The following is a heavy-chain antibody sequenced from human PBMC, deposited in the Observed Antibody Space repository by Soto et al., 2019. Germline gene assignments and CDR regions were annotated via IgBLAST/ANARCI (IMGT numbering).Heavy chain of an antibody. CDR3: ARASITMVRGVTYSYGMDV. CDR2: ISSSSSYI. D-gene: IGHD3-10*01. J-gene: IGHJ6*02. V-gene: IGHV3-21*01. Sequence: LRLSCAASGFTFSSYSMDSVRQAPGKGLQWVSSISSSSSYIYYADSVKGRFTISRDNAKNSLYLQMNSLRAEDTAVYYCARASITMVRGVTYSYGMDVWGQGTTVTVSS. CDR1: GFTFSSYS.